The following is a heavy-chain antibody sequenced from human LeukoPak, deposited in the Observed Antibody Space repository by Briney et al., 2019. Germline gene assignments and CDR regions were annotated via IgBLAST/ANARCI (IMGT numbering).Heavy chain of an antibody. CDR3: AKREYSSSWYYFDY. D-gene: IGHD6-13*01. Sequence: SGTLSLTCAVSGGSISSSNWWSWVRQPPGKGLEWIGEIYHSGSTNYNPSLKSRVTISVDKSKNQFSLKLSSVTAADTAVYYCAKREYSSSWYYFDYWGQGTLVTVSS. CDR2: IYHSGST. V-gene: IGHV4-4*02. CDR1: GGSISSSNW. J-gene: IGHJ4*02.